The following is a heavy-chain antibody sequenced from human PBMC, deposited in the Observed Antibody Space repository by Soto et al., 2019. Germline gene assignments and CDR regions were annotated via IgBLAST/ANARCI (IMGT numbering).Heavy chain of an antibody. D-gene: IGHD1-1*01. Sequence: KVYCNASGDTFSSYATIWVRQPPGQGLEWMGGIIPIFGTANYAQKFQGRVTITADESTSTAYMELSSLRSEDTAVYYCARGTDMGVWGQGTTVTVSS. V-gene: IGHV1-69*01. CDR1: GDTFSSYA. CDR2: IIPIFGTA. CDR3: ARGTDMGV. J-gene: IGHJ6*02.